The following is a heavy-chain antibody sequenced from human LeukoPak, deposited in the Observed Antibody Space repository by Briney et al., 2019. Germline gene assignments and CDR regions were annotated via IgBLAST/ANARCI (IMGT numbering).Heavy chain of an antibody. Sequence: GESLKISCKGSGYSFTSYWIDWVRQMPGKGLEWMGIIYPGDSDTRYSPSFQGQVTISADKSINTAYLQWSSLKASDTAMYYCARHRASMFRDAFDIWGQGTMVTVSS. CDR2: IYPGDSDT. CDR3: ARHRASMFRDAFDI. V-gene: IGHV5-51*01. J-gene: IGHJ3*02. CDR1: GYSFTSYW. D-gene: IGHD3-10*02.